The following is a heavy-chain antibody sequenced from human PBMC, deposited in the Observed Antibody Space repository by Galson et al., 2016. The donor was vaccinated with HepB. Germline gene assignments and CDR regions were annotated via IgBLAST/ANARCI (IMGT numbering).Heavy chain of an antibody. V-gene: IGHV6-1*01. CDR1: GDSVSSNSAA. J-gene: IGHJ6*02. Sequence: CAISGDSVSSNSAAWNWIRQSPSRGLEWLGRTYYRYKWYNDYAVSVKSRIIVNPDTSKNQFYLQLNSVTPDDTAVYYCVEQRKGAHYGIDVWGQGTTVTVSS. D-gene: IGHD1/OR15-1a*01. CDR2: TYYRYKWYN. CDR3: VEQRKGAHYGIDV.